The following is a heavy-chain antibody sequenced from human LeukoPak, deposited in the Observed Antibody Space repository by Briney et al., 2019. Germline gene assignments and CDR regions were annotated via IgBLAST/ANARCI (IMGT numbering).Heavy chain of an antibody. Sequence: GGSLRLSCAASGFTVSSNYMSWVRQAPGKGLEWVSVIYSGGSTYYADSVKGRFTISRDNSENTLYLQMNSLRAEDTAVYYCARRVYGIFDYWGQGTLVTVSS. V-gene: IGHV3-66*04. J-gene: IGHJ4*02. CDR3: ARRVYGIFDY. CDR2: IYSGGST. CDR1: GFTVSSNY. D-gene: IGHD2/OR15-2a*01.